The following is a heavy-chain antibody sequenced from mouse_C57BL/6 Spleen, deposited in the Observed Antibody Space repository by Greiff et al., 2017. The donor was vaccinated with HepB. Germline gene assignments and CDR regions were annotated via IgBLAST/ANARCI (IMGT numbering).Heavy chain of an antibody. Sequence: VQLQQSGAELVKPGASVKLSCTASGFTFTDYYMHWVKQRTEQGLEWIGRIDPEDGDTNYAPKFQGKATITADTSSNTAYLQLSSLTSEDTAVYYCAGRDYYGGSDYWGQGTTLTVSS. CDR3: AGRDYYGGSDY. D-gene: IGHD1-1*01. CDR1: GFTFTDYY. V-gene: IGHV14-2*01. J-gene: IGHJ2*01. CDR2: IDPEDGDT.